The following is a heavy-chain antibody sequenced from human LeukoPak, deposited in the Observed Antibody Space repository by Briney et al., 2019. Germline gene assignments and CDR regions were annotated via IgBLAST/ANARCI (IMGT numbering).Heavy chain of an antibody. J-gene: IGHJ6*03. CDR2: IIPILGIA. V-gene: IGHV1-69*04. CDR3: ARERYYDFWSGSSGYYMDV. Sequence: SVKVSCKASGGTFISYTISWVRQARGQGGEWMGRIIPILGIANYAQKFQGRVTITADNSTSTAYMELSSLRSEDTAVYYCARERYYDFWSGSSGYYMDVWGKGTTVTVSS. D-gene: IGHD3-3*01. CDR1: GGTFISYT.